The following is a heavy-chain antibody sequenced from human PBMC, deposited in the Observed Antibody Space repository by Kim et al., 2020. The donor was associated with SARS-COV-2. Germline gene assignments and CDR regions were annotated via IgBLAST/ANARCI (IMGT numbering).Heavy chain of an antibody. V-gene: IGHV3-23*01. CDR3: AKDVRAVAGSDY. Sequence: YYAGSGKGRFTSSRDNSKNTLYLQMNSLRAEDTAVYYCAKDVRAVAGSDYWGQGTLVTVSS. D-gene: IGHD6-19*01. J-gene: IGHJ4*02.